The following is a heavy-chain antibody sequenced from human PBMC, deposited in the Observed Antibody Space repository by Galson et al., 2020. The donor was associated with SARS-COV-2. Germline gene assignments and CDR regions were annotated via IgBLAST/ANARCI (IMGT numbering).Heavy chain of an antibody. J-gene: IGHJ6*02. Sequence: GGSLRLSCAASGFTFDDYAMHWVRQAPGKGLEWVSGISWNSGSIGYADSVKGRFTISRDNAKNSLYLQMNSLRAEDTALYYCAKVLGSYSAYYYYGMDVWGQGTTVTVSS. V-gene: IGHV3-9*01. D-gene: IGHD1-26*01. CDR3: AKVLGSYSAYYYYGMDV. CDR1: GFTFDDYA. CDR2: ISWNSGSI.